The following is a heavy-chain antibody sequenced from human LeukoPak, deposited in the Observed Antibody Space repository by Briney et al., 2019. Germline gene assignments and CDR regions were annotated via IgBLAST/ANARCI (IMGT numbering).Heavy chain of an antibody. CDR2: INSDESDT. Sequence: GGSLRLSCAASGFIFSSYWMHWVRQVPGKGLVWVSRINSDESDTNYADSVKGRFSISRDNAKNTLYLQMNSLRAEDTAVYYCARSPYSSSWYYFGYWGQGTLVTVSS. CDR1: GFIFSSYW. J-gene: IGHJ4*02. V-gene: IGHV3-74*01. CDR3: ARSPYSSSWYYFGY. D-gene: IGHD6-13*01.